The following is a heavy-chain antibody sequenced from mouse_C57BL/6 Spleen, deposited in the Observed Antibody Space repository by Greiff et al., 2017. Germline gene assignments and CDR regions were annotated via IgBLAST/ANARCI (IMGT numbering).Heavy chain of an antibody. Sequence: VQLQQSGAELVKPGASVKLSCKASGYTFTEYTIHWVKQRSGQGLEWIGWFYPGSGSIKYNEKFKDKATLTEDKSSSTVYMELSRLTSEDSAVYFCARHGRGIYYDYGDWYFDVWGTGTTVTVSS. CDR1: GYTFTEYT. J-gene: IGHJ1*03. CDR3: ARHGRGIYYDYGDWYFDV. CDR2: FYPGSGSI. V-gene: IGHV1-62-2*01. D-gene: IGHD2-4*01.